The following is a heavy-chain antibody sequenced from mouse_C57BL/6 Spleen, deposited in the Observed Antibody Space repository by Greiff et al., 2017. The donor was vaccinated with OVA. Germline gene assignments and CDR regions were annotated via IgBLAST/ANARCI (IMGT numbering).Heavy chain of an antibody. Sequence: EVKLMESGPGLVKPSQSLSLTCSVTGYSITSGYYWNWIRQFPGNKLEWMGYISYDGSNNSNPSLKNRISITRDTSKNQFFLKLNSVTTEDTATYYCARAGGYPYYFDYWGQGTTLTVSS. J-gene: IGHJ2*01. V-gene: IGHV3-6*01. D-gene: IGHD1-1*02. CDR3: ARAGGYPYYFDY. CDR2: ISYDGSN. CDR1: GYSITSGYY.